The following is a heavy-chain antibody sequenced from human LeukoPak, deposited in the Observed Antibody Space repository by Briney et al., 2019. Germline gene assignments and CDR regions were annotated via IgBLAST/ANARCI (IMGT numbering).Heavy chain of an antibody. D-gene: IGHD5-12*01. CDR1: GFRFSNYA. J-gene: IGHJ4*02. Sequence: GGSLRLSCAASGFRFSNYAMNWVRQAPGKGLEWVSLIIGSSGATFYADSVKGRFTISRDNSKNTLFLQMNSLRAEDTASYYCAKGAYDYIEMGYIDYWGQGTLVTVSS. CDR3: AKGAYDYIEMGYIDY. CDR2: IIGSSGAT. V-gene: IGHV3-23*01.